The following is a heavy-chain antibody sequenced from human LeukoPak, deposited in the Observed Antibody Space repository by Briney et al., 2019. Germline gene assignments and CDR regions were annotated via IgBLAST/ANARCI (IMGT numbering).Heavy chain of an antibody. V-gene: IGHV1-18*01. CDR1: GYTFTSYG. CDR3: ARGDYGGGFDY. D-gene: IGHD4-23*01. Sequence: GASVKVSCKASGYTFTSYGITWVRQAPGQGLEWMGWISSYNGDSKYAQKVQGRVTVTTDTSTSTAYMELRSLSLDDTAVYYCARGDYGGGFDYWGQGTLVTVSS. CDR2: ISSYNGDS. J-gene: IGHJ4*02.